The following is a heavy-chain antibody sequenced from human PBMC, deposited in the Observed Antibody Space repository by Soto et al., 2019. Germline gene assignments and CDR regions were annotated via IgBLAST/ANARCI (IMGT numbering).Heavy chain of an antibody. CDR2: ISSSSSTI. J-gene: IGHJ6*03. Sequence: GGSLRLSCAASGFTFSSYSMNWVRQAPGKGLEWVSYISSSSSTIYYADSVKGRFTISRDNAKNSLYLQMNSLRAEDTAVYYCAKIPYYYYYMDVWGKGTTVTVSS. CDR3: AKIPYYYYYMDV. CDR1: GFTFSSYS. V-gene: IGHV3-48*01. D-gene: IGHD2-21*01.